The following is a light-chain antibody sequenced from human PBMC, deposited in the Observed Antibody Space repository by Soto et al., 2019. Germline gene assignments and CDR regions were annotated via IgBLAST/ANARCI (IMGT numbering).Light chain of an antibody. Sequence: DIQMAQSPSSLSASVGDRVTITCLAIQSISSYLNWYQQKPGKAPKLLIYAASSLQSGVPSRFSGSGSETDFTLTISSLQPEDFATYYCQQSYSTPPITFGQGTRLEIK. CDR1: QSISSY. CDR3: QQSYSTPPIT. CDR2: AAS. J-gene: IGKJ5*01. V-gene: IGKV1-39*01.